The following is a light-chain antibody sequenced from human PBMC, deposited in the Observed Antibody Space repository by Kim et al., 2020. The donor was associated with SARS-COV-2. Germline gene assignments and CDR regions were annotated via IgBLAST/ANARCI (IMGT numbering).Light chain of an antibody. Sequence: QLVLTQSPSASASLGASVKLTCTLSSGHSSYAIAWHQQQPEKGPRYLMKLNSDGSHSKGDGIHDRFSGSSSGAERYLTISSLQSEDEADYYCQTWGTGNVVFGGGTQLTVL. J-gene: IGLJ2*01. CDR3: QTWGTGNVV. CDR2: LNSDGSH. V-gene: IGLV4-69*01. CDR1: SGHSSYA.